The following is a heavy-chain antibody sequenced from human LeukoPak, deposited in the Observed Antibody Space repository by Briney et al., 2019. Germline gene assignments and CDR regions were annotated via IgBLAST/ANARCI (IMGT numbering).Heavy chain of an antibody. Sequence: ASVKVSCKASGYTFTSSGISWVRQAPGQGLGWMGWISAYNGNTNYAQKLQGRVTMTTDTSTSTAYMELRSLRSEDTAVYYCALGAAGSLNDYWGQGTLVTVSS. CDR3: ALGAAGSLNDY. V-gene: IGHV1-18*01. CDR2: ISAYNGNT. J-gene: IGHJ4*02. D-gene: IGHD6-13*01. CDR1: GYTFTSSG.